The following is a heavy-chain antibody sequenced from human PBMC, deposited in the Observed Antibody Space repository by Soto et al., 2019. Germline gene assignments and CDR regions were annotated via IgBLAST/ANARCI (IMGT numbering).Heavy chain of an antibody. Sequence: SENLSLTCAVSGYSISSGYYWGWIRQPPGKGLEWIGSIYHSGSTYYNPSLKSRVTISVDTSKNQFSLKLSSVTAADTAVYYCARARIVVVTPDAFDFSGQGTMVTVSS. J-gene: IGHJ3*01. V-gene: IGHV4-38-2*01. CDR1: GYSISSGYY. CDR3: ARARIVVVTPDAFDF. D-gene: IGHD3-22*01. CDR2: IYHSGST.